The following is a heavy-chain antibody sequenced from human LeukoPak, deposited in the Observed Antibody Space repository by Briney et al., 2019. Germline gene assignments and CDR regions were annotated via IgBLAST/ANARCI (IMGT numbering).Heavy chain of an antibody. D-gene: IGHD3-10*01. Sequence: SETLSLTCTVSGVSISSSNSYWGWIRQPPGKGLEWIGSIYYSGSTYYNPSLKSRVTISVDTSKNHFSLKLSSVTAADTAVYYCARHRYYYRSGSYYGAPYYMDVWGKGTTVTISS. V-gene: IGHV4-39*01. CDR2: IYYSGST. CDR1: GVSISSSNSY. CDR3: ARHRYYYRSGSYYGAPYYMDV. J-gene: IGHJ6*03.